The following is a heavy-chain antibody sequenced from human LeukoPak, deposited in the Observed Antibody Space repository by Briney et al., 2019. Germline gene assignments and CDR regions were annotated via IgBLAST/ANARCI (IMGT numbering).Heavy chain of an antibody. CDR2: IYYSGST. Sequence: PSETLSLTCTVSGGSINSYYWSWIRQPPGKGLEWTGYIYYSGSTNYNPSLKSRVTISLDTSKNQFSLKLSSVTAADTAVYYCARSELLWFGGVNSGFDYWGQGTLVTVSS. CDR3: ARSELLWFGGVNSGFDY. CDR1: GGSINSYY. D-gene: IGHD3-10*01. V-gene: IGHV4-59*13. J-gene: IGHJ4*02.